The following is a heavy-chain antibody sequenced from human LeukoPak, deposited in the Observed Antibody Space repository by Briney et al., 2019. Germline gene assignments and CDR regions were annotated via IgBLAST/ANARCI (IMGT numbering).Heavy chain of an antibody. J-gene: IGHJ4*02. V-gene: IGHV3-7*01. CDR2: IKQDGSEE. Sequence: GGSLRLSCAASGFTFSSYWMSWVRQAPGKGLEWVAIIKQDGSEEYYVDSVKGRFTISRDNAKNSLYLQMNSLRAEDTAVYYCARVGYSYHSAPNYWGQGTLVTVSS. CDR1: GFTFSSYW. CDR3: ARVGYSYHSAPNY. D-gene: IGHD5-18*01.